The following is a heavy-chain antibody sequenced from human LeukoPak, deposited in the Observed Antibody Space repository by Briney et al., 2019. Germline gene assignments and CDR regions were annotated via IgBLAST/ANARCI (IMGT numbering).Heavy chain of an antibody. CDR1: DGSISSYS. J-gene: IGHJ2*01. Sequence: PSETLSLTCTVSDGSISSYSWSWIRQPPGKGLEWIGYFYYSGNTNYNPSLKSRVTISVDTSKSQFSLKLSSVTAADTAVYYCAKGDYDYWYLALWGRGTLVTVSS. V-gene: IGHV4-59*01. CDR3: AKGDYDYWYLAL. CDR2: FYYSGNT. D-gene: IGHD4-17*01.